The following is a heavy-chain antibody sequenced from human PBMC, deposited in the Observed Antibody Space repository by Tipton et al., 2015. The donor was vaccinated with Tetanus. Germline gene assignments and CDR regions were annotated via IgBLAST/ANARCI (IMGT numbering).Heavy chain of an antibody. V-gene: IGHV4-39*01. CDR1: GGSISSGTYY. J-gene: IGHJ4*02. CDR3: ARRDYSDSSVDN. CDR2: IYFSGST. D-gene: IGHD3-22*01. Sequence: TLSLTCTVSGGSISSGTYYWGWIRQTPGKGLEWIGSIYFSGSTYYNPSLKSRVTIYVDTSKKQFSLRLSSVTAADTAVYYCARRDYSDSSVDNWGQGTLVTVSS.